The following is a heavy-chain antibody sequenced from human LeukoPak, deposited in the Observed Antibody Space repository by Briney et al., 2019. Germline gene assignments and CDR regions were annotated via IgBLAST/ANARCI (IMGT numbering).Heavy chain of an antibody. V-gene: IGHV3-30-3*01. CDR2: ISYDGSNK. CDR3: ARERRVGELSSYYYGMDV. CDR1: GFTFSSYA. D-gene: IGHD3-16*02. Sequence: PGRSLRLSCAASGFTFSSYAMHWVRQAPGKGQEWVAVISYDGSNKYYADSVKGRFTISRDNSKNTLYLQMNSLRAEDTAVYYCARERRVGELSSYYYGMDVWGQGTTVTVSS. J-gene: IGHJ6*02.